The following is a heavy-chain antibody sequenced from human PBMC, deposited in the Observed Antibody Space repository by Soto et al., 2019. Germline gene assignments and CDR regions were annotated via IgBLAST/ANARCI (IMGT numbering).Heavy chain of an antibody. CDR2: IWYDGSNK. D-gene: IGHD3-10*01. Sequence: GGSLRLSCAASGFTFSSYGMHWVRQAPGKGLEWVAVIWYDGSNKYYADSVKGRFTINPDTSKNQFSLQLNSVTPEGTAVYYCARVRTYGSGRKNWFDPWGQGTLVTVSS. CDR1: GFTFSSYG. CDR3: ARVRTYGSGRKNWFDP. J-gene: IGHJ5*02. V-gene: IGHV3-33*01.